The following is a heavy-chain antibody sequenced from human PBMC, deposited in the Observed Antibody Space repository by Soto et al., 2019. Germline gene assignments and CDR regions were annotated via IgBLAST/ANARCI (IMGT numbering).Heavy chain of an antibody. CDR1: GYSISSGYY. D-gene: IGHD6-6*01. V-gene: IGHV4-38-2*01. CDR3: ARVDSSSGFDY. Sequence: ETLSLTCAVSGYSISSGYYWGWIRQPPGKGLGWIGSIYHSGSTYYNPSLKSRVTISVDTSKNQFSLRLTSVTAADTAVYYCARVDSSSGFDYWGQGTLVTVSS. J-gene: IGHJ4*02. CDR2: IYHSGST.